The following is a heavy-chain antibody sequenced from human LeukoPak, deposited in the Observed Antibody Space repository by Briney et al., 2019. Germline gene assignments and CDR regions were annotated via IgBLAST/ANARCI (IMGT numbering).Heavy chain of an antibody. CDR1: GFTFSNFQ. V-gene: IGHV3-23*01. CDR3: AKDYIPPITDYDFWSGYFDY. CDR2: ISGSGGST. D-gene: IGHD3-3*01. Sequence: PGGSLRLSCAASGFTFSNFQMHWVRQAPGKGLEWVSAISGSGGSTYCADSVKGRFTISRDNSKNTLYLQMNSLRAEDTAVYYCAKDYIPPITDYDFWSGYFDYWGQGTLVTVSS. J-gene: IGHJ4*02.